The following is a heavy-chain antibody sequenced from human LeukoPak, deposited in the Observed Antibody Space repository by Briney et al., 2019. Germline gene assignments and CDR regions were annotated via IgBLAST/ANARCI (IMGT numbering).Heavy chain of an antibody. CDR3: ARESAGTFGGVIVIRDDAFDI. J-gene: IGHJ3*02. V-gene: IGHV4-30-4*01. CDR2: IYYSGST. CDR1: GGSISSGDYY. Sequence: SETLSLTCTVSGGSISSGDYYWSWIRQPPGKGLEWIGYIYYSGSTYYNPSLKSRVTISVDTSKNQFSLKLSSVTAADTAVYYCARESAGTFGGVIVIRDDAFDIWGQGTMVTVSS. D-gene: IGHD3-16*02.